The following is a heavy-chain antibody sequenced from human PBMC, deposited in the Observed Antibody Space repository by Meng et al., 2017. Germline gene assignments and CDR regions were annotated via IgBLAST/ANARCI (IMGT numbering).Heavy chain of an antibody. D-gene: IGHD3-9*01. CDR1: GGSFSGYY. V-gene: IGHV4-34*01. CDR2: INHSGST. CDR3: ARGRYFDWLSYRYYFDY. J-gene: IGHJ4*02. Sequence: QVPLQQWGAGLLKPSETLSLTCAVDGGSFSGYYWSWIRQPPGKGLEWIGEINHSGSTNYNPSLKSRVTISVDTSKNQFSLKLSSVTAADTAVYYCARGRYFDWLSYRYYFDYWGQGTLVTVSS.